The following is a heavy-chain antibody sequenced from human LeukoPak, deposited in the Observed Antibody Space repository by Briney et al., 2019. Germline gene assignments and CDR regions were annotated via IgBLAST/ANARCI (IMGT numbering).Heavy chain of an antibody. CDR3: AKGSDYNLYFDH. CDR2: ISGSSEGT. Sequence: AGGSLRLSCAASGFTFSSYAMSWVRQAPGKGLEWVSTISGSSEGTYYADSVKGRFTISRDSSKDTVYLQMDSLRAEDTAVYYCAKGSDYNLYFDHWGQGALVTVSS. CDR1: GFTFSSYA. D-gene: IGHD1-26*01. V-gene: IGHV3-23*01. J-gene: IGHJ5*02.